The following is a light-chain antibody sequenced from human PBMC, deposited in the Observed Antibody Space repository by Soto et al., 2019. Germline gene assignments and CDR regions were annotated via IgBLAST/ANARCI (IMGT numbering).Light chain of an antibody. CDR3: CSYAGRGV. J-gene: IGLJ1*01. V-gene: IGLV2-23*02. CDR2: EVS. CDR1: SSDVGSYNL. Sequence: QSVLAQPASVSGSPGQSITISCTGTSSDVGSYNLVSWYQQHQGKAPKLMIYEVSKRPSGVSNRFSGSKSGNTASLTISGLQAEDEADYYCCSYAGRGVFGTGTKVTVL.